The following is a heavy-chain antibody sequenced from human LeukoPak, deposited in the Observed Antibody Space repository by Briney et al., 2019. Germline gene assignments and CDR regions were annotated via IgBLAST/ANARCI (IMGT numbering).Heavy chain of an antibody. CDR1: GDSVSSGTDY. CDR3: ARALVFGVVGGNFLQI. V-gene: IGHV4-61*02. Sequence: SETLSLTCTVSGDSVSSGTDYWNWIRQPAGKGLEWLGRIYSSGGTTYNPSLKSRITVSIDTSRNQVSLNLTSVTAADTAIYFCARALVFGVVGGNFLQIGGKGTVVPV. CDR2: IYSSGGT. D-gene: IGHD3-3*01. J-gene: IGHJ6*03.